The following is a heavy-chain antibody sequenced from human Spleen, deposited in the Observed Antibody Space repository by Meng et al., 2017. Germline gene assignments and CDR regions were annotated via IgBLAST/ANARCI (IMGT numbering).Heavy chain of an antibody. D-gene: IGHD4-23*01. J-gene: IGHJ3*02. Sequence: GESLKISCAASGFTFSSYAMNWVRQAPGKGPEWVSGMSGSGGYTYYADSVKGRFTISRDNYKNTVYLQMNGLRAEDTAVYHCAKDRVSTVENAFDIWGQGTMVTVSS. CDR3: AKDRVSTVENAFDI. V-gene: IGHV3-23*01. CDR1: GFTFSSYA. CDR2: MSGSGGYT.